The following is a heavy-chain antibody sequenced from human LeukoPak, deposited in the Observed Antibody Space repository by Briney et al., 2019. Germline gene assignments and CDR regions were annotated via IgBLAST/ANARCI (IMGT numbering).Heavy chain of an antibody. CDR2: IDWDDDK. Sequence: QTLTLTCTFSGFSLSTTKMCVSWIRQPPGKALEWLARIDWDDDKHFSTSLKARLTISKDTSKNQVVLTMTNMDPVDTATYYCARTIGYCIGGSCYYFDYWGQGTPVTVSS. D-gene: IGHD2-15*01. J-gene: IGHJ4*02. CDR3: ARTIGYCIGGSCYYFDY. V-gene: IGHV2-70*11. CDR1: GFSLSTTKMC.